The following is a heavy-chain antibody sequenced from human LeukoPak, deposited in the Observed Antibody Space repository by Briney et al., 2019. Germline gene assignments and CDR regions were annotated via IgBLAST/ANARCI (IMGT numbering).Heavy chain of an antibody. CDR2: IYSGGST. D-gene: IGHD3-9*01. Sequence: GGSLRLSCAASGFTVSSNYTSWVRQAPGKGLEWVSVIYSGGSTYYADSVKGRFTISRDNSKNTLYLQMNSLSAEDTAVYYCASSLLYYDILTGYYPFFPWGQGTLVTVSS. J-gene: IGHJ5*02. CDR3: ASSLLYYDILTGYYPFFP. V-gene: IGHV3-66*01. CDR1: GFTVSSNY.